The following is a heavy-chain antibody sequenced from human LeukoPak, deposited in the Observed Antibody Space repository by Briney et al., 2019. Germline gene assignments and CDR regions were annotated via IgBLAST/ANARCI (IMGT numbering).Heavy chain of an antibody. Sequence: GASVKVSCKASGYTFTSYAMNWVRQAPGQGLEWMGWINTNTGNPTYAQGFTGRFVFSLGTSVSTAYLQISSLKAEDTAVYYCARVPIVVVPAAIGWFDPWGQGTLVTVSS. V-gene: IGHV7-4-1*02. D-gene: IGHD2-2*01. J-gene: IGHJ5*02. CDR2: INTNTGNP. CDR1: GYTFTSYA. CDR3: ARVPIVVVPAAIGWFDP.